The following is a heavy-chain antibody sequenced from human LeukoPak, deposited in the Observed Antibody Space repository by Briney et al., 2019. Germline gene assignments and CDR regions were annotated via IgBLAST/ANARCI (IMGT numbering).Heavy chain of an antibody. CDR2: INHSGST. CDR1: GGSFRGYY. CDR3: ARGTVVVKAFDI. Sequence: SETLSLTCAVYGGSFRGYYWSWIRQPPGKGLEWIGEINHSGSTNYNPSLKSRVTISVDTSKNQFSLKLSSVTAADTAVYYCARGTVVVKAFDIWGQGTMVTVSS. V-gene: IGHV4-34*01. D-gene: IGHD2-15*01. J-gene: IGHJ3*02.